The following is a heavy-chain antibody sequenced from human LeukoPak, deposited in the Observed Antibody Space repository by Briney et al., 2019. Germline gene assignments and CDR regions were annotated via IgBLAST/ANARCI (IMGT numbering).Heavy chain of an antibody. J-gene: IGHJ4*02. CDR3: AKDLGSTTVTTGFDY. V-gene: IGHV3-7*01. CDR1: GFTFSSYW. D-gene: IGHD4-17*01. CDR2: IKQDGSEK. Sequence: GGSLRLSCAASGFTFSSYWMSWVRQAPGKGLEWVANIKQDGSEKNYVDSVKGRFAISRDNAKTSLYLQMNSMRVEDTAVYYCAKDLGSTTVTTGFDYWGQGTLVTVSS.